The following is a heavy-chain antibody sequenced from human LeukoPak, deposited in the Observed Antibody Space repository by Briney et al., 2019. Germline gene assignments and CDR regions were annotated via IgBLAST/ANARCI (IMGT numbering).Heavy chain of an antibody. Sequence: GGSLRLSCAASGFTFSSYAMSWVRQAPGKGLEWVSAISGSGGSTYYADSVKGRFTISRDNSKNTLYLQMNSLRAEDTAVYYCAKDRGLLDSSGWYSLDVPRQRDAFDIWGQGTMVTVSS. V-gene: IGHV3-23*01. CDR2: ISGSGGST. D-gene: IGHD6-19*01. CDR1: GFTFSSYA. CDR3: AKDRGLLDSSGWYSLDVPRQRDAFDI. J-gene: IGHJ3*02.